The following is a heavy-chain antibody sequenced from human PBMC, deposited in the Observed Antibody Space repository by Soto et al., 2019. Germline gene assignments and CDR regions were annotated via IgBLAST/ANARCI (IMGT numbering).Heavy chain of an antibody. CDR3: ARGLITGSHYSGGWYYFDS. J-gene: IGHJ4*02. CDR2: INHSGSA. V-gene: IGHV4-34*01. D-gene: IGHD6-19*01. CDR1: SESFRGYI. Sequence: SETLSLTCAVNSESFRGYIWTWIYETQGGGLQWIGQINHSGSASYNPSLKIRVTISVHTSNSQFSLELSSLTAADTVVYYCARGLITGSHYSGGWYYFDSWGQGTQVTVS.